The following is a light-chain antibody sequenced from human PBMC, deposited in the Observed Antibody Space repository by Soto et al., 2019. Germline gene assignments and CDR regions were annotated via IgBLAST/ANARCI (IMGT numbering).Light chain of an antibody. CDR3: SSYTSRSTLGV. CDR1: SSDVGGYNY. Sequence: QSVLTQPASVSGSPGQSITISRTGTSSDVGGYNYVSWYQQHPGKAPQLMIYEVTNRPSGVSNRFSGSKSGNTASLTISGLQAEDEADYYCSSYTSRSTLGVFGSGTKVTVL. CDR2: EVT. J-gene: IGLJ1*01. V-gene: IGLV2-14*01.